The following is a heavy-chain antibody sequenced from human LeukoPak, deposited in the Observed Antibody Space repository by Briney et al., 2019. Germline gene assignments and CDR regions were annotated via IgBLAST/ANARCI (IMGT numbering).Heavy chain of an antibody. CDR3: AKWSITTGPYYGMDV. Sequence: GRSLRLSCAASGFTFSSYGMHWVRQAPGKGLEWVAVISYDGSNKYYADSVKGRSTISRDNSKNTLYLQMNSLRAEDTAVYYCAKWSITTGPYYGMDVWGQGTTVTVSS. V-gene: IGHV3-30*18. J-gene: IGHJ6*02. CDR2: ISYDGSNK. D-gene: IGHD5-12*01. CDR1: GFTFSSYG.